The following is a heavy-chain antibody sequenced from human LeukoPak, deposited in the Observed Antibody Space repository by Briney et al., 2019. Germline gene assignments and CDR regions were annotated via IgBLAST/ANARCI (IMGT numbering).Heavy chain of an antibody. CDR2: IYYSGST. J-gene: IGHJ5*02. D-gene: IGHD6-6*01. V-gene: IGHV4-59*01. CDR1: GGTISGYY. Sequence: SETLSLTCTVSGGTISGYYWRWLRQPPGKGLEWFGYIYYSGSTNYNPSLKSRVTISVDTSKNQFSLKLSSVTAADTAVYYCARGIGARGHNWFDPRGQGTLVTVSS. CDR3: ARGIGARGHNWFDP.